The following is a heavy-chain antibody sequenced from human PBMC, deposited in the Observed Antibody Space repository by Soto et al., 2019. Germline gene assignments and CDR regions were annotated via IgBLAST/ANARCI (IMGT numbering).Heavy chain of an antibody. CDR2: ILKVGSNK. J-gene: IGHJ4*02. V-gene: IGHV3-30-3*01. CDR1: GFIFGSYA. Sequence: GGSLRLAWAASGFIFGSYAMHWVRQAPGKGLEWVAVILKVGSNKYYADSVKGRFTISRDNSKNTLYLQRTSLRAEHTAVYYCARVPVTTSYIDYWGQGTLVTVSS. D-gene: IGHD4-17*01. CDR3: ARVPVTTSYIDY.